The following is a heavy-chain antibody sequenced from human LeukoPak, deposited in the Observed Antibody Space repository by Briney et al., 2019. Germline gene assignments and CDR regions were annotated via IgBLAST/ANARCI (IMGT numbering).Heavy chain of an antibody. CDR1: GGTFSSYA. V-gene: IGHV1-24*01. CDR2: FDPEDGET. CDR3: ATNIAAAGTIY. D-gene: IGHD6-13*01. J-gene: IGHJ4*02. Sequence: VASVKVSCKASGGTFSSYAISWVRQAPGQGLEWMGGFDPEDGETIYAQKFQGRVTMTEDTSTDTAYMELSSLRSEDTAVYYCATNIAAAGTIYWGQGTLVTVSS.